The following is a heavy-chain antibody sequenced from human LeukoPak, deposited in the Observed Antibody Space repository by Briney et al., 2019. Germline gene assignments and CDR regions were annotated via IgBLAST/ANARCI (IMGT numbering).Heavy chain of an antibody. J-gene: IGHJ4*02. CDR2: ISGSGGST. V-gene: IGHV3-23*01. CDR3: AKALGPWFGELSPLDY. Sequence: PGGTLRLSCAASGFTFSSYGMSWVRQAPGKGLEWVSAISGSGGSTYYADSVKGRSTISRDNSKNTLYLQMNSLRAEDTAVYYCAKALGPWFGELSPLDYWGQGTLVTVSS. CDR1: GFTFSSYG. D-gene: IGHD3-10*01.